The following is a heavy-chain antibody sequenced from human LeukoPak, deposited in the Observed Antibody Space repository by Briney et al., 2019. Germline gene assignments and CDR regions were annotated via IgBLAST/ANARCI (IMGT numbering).Heavy chain of an antibody. V-gene: IGHV1-2*02. Sequence: SVKLSCTSSGYTFTGYYMHWVRQAPGQPLKGMGWINPISGGTNYAQKFHVRVTMTRDTSSRTVYMELSRLRSDDTGVYYCGRDIRFSLFRGGYSYFDAFDIWGQGTGVTVSS. D-gene: IGHD5-18*01. CDR1: GYTFTGYY. CDR3: GRDIRFSLFRGGYSYFDAFDI. CDR2: INPISGGT. J-gene: IGHJ3*02.